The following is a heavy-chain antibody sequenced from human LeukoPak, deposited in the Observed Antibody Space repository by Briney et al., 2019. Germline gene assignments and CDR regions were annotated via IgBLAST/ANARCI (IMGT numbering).Heavy chain of an antibody. CDR2: IYYSGST. D-gene: IGHD2-21*02. V-gene: IGHV4-59*01. Sequence: PSETLSLTCTISGGSINYYHWSWIRQPPGKGLEWIGYIYYSGSTKYNPSLKGRVTVSVDTSKNQFSLKLSSVTAADTAVYYCARSAYCGGDCPKFFDYWGQGTLVTVSS. J-gene: IGHJ4*02. CDR1: GGSINYYH. CDR3: ARSAYCGGDCPKFFDY.